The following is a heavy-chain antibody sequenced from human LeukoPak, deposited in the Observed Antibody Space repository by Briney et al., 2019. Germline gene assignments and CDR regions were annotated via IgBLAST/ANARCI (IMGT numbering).Heavy chain of an antibody. CDR3: TTIHAHGDYGSDY. D-gene: IGHD4-17*01. Sequence: PGGSLRLSCAASGFTFSNAWMSWVRQAPGKGLEWVGRIKTKTDGGTTDYAAPVKGRFAISRDDSKNTLYLRMNSLNTEDTAVYYCTTIHAHGDYGSDYWGQGTLVTVSS. CDR1: GFTFSNAW. V-gene: IGHV3-15*01. J-gene: IGHJ4*02. CDR2: IKTKTDGGTT.